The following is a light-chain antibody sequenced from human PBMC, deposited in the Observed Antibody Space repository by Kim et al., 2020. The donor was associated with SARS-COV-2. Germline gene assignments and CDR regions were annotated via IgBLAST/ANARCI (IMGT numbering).Light chain of an antibody. CDR3: LQHTDFTWT. Sequence: DIQMTQSPSSLSASVGDRVTITCRASQGITNDLGWYQQKPGESPKRLIYAATNFQSGVPSRFSGSGSGSEFTLTISSLQPEDFATYYCLQHTDFTWTFGKGTKVDIK. CDR1: QGITND. CDR2: AAT. V-gene: IGKV1-17*01. J-gene: IGKJ1*01.